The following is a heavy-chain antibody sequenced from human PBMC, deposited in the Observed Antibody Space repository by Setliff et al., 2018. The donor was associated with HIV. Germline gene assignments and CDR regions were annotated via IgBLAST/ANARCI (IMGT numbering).Heavy chain of an antibody. J-gene: IGHJ6*03. CDR1: TNTFLNYG. Sequence: ASVKVSCKASTNTFLNYGISWVRQAPGQGLEWMGWISVHNDNSNYAQKFQGRVTMTGDTSTNTLYMELSRLRSDDTAVYYCARDRWVWGGSDSGYYYYFMDVWGKGTTVTVSS. CDR2: ISVHNDNS. D-gene: IGHD6-19*01. CDR3: ARDRWVWGGSDSGYYYYFMDV. V-gene: IGHV1-18*01.